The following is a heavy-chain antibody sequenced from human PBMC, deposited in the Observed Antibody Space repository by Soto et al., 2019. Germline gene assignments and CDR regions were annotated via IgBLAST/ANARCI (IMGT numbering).Heavy chain of an antibody. CDR2: ISSNGGST. V-gene: IGHV3-64D*09. CDR1: GFTFSSYA. Sequence: GGSLRLSCSASGFTFSSYAMHWVRQAPGKGLEYVSAISSNGGSTYYADSVNGRFTISRDNSKNTLYLQMSSLRAEDTAVYYCVKDRIAAAGDYWGQGTLVTVSS. D-gene: IGHD6-13*01. CDR3: VKDRIAAAGDY. J-gene: IGHJ4*02.